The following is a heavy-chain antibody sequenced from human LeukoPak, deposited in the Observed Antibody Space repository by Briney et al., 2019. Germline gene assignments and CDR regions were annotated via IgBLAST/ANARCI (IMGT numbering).Heavy chain of an antibody. J-gene: IGHJ4*02. CDR3: ARRYCSGGSCYSDY. D-gene: IGHD2-15*01. CDR1: GYTFTGYY. CDR2: INPNSGGT. Sequence: SVKVSCKAAGYTFTGYYMYWVRQAHGQGLEWMGWINPNSGGTNYAQKFQGRVTMTRDTSISTAYMELSRLRSDDTAVYYCARRYCSGGSCYSDYWGQGTLVTVSS. V-gene: IGHV1-2*02.